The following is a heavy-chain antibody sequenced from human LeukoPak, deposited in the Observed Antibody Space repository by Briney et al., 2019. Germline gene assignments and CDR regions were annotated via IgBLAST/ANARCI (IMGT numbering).Heavy chain of an antibody. CDR2: IKSKTDGGTT. CDR1: GFTFSNAW. CDR3: ASHVDTTSPTDH. J-gene: IGHJ4*02. V-gene: IGHV3-15*07. D-gene: IGHD5-18*01. Sequence: GGSLRLSCAASGFTFSNAWMNWVRQAPGKGLEWVGRIKSKTDGGTTDYAAPVKGRFTISRDDSKNTLYLQMNSLKTEDTAVYYCASHVDTTSPTDHWGQGTQVTVFS.